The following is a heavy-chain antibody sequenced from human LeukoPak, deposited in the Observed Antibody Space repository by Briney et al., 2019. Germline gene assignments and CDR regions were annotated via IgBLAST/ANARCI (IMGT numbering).Heavy chain of an antibody. CDR1: GGSISSYY. J-gene: IGHJ4*02. CDR3: ARGIKLEWLLYAGLYFDY. D-gene: IGHD3-3*01. V-gene: IGHV4-34*01. CDR2: INHSGST. Sequence: SETLSLTCTVSGGSISSYYWSWIRQPPGKGLEWIGEINHSGSTNYNPSLKSRVTISVDTSKNQFSLKLSSVTAADTAVYYCARGIKLEWLLYAGLYFDYWGQGTLVTVSS.